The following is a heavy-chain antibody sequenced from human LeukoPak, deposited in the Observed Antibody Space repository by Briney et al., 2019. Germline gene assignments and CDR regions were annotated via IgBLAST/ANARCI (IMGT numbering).Heavy chain of an antibody. V-gene: IGHV4-34*01. Sequence: SETLSLTCAVYGGSFSGYYWSWIRQPPGKGLEWIGEINHSGSTNYNPSLKSRVTISVDTSKNQFSLKLSSVTAADTAVYYCAKDRCSNGVGCYYYYMDVWGKGTTVTISS. CDR2: INHSGST. D-gene: IGHD2-8*01. CDR1: GGSFSGYY. J-gene: IGHJ6*03. CDR3: AKDRCSNGVGCYYYYMDV.